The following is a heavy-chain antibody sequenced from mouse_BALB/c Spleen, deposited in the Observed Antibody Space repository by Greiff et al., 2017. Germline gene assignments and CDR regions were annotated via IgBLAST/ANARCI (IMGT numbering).Heavy chain of an antibody. D-gene: IGHD2-14*01. CDR2: LWGDGST. CDR3: AKVVYYRYDGVYYAMDY. V-gene: IGHV2-3*01. Sequence: VKVVESGPGLVAPSQSLSITCTVSGFSLTSYGVSWVRQPPGKGLEWLGVLWGDGSTNYHSALISRLSISKDNSKSQVFLKLNSLQTDDTATYYCAKVVYYRYDGVYYAMDYWGQGTSVTVSS. CDR1: GFSLTSYG. J-gene: IGHJ4*01.